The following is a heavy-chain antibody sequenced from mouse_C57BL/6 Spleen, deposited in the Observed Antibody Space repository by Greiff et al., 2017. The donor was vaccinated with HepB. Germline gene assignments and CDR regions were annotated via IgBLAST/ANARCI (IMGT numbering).Heavy chain of an antibody. J-gene: IGHJ1*03. CDR3: ASEDGNYGYWYFDV. V-gene: IGHV5-4*03. CDR1: GFTFSSYA. Sequence: EVKLMESGGGLVKPGGSLKLSCAASGFTFSSYAMSWVRQTPEKRLEWVATISDGGSYTYYPDNVKGRFTISRDNAKNNLYLQMSHLKSEDTAMYYCASEDGNYGYWYFDVWGTGTTVTVSS. D-gene: IGHD2-1*01. CDR2: ISDGGSYT.